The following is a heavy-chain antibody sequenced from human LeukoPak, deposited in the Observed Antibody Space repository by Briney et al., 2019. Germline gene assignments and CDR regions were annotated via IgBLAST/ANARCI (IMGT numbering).Heavy chain of an antibody. CDR2: MNPNSGNT. Sequence: GASVKVSCKASGYTFTSYDINWVRQATGQGLEWMGWMNPNSGNTGYAQKLQGRVTMTRNTSIGTAYMELSSLRSEDTAVYYCAGGHYYDSSGYYSDAFDIWGQGTMVTVSS. J-gene: IGHJ3*02. D-gene: IGHD3-22*01. CDR3: AGGHYYDSSGYYSDAFDI. CDR1: GYTFTSYD. V-gene: IGHV1-8*01.